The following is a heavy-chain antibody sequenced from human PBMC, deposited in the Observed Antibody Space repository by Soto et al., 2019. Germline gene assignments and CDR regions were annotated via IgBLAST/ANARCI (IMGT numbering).Heavy chain of an antibody. CDR1: GYTFTSYV. D-gene: IGHD1-1*01. CDR2: ISAHNGNT. V-gene: IGHV1-18*01. J-gene: IGHJ4*02. Sequence: QVHLVQSGAEVKKPGASVKVSCKASGYTFTSYVITWVRQAPGQGLEWMGWISAHNGNTDYAQKLQGRVIVTRDTSTSIAYMELRSLISDDTAVYYCARGRYGDYWGQGALVTVSS. CDR3: ARGRYGDY.